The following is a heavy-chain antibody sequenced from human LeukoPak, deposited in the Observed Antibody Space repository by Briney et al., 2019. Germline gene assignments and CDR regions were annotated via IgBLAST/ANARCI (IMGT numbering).Heavy chain of an antibody. Sequence: SETLSLTCTVSGGSISSGDYYWSWIRQPPGEGLEWIGYIYYSGSTYYNPSLKSRVTISVDTSKNQFSLQLNSVTPEDTAVYYCARDMAPDYYDSSGYQVGFDYWGQGTLVTVSS. D-gene: IGHD3-22*01. CDR2: IYYSGST. CDR1: GGSISSGDYY. V-gene: IGHV4-30-4*01. J-gene: IGHJ4*02. CDR3: ARDMAPDYYDSSGYQVGFDY.